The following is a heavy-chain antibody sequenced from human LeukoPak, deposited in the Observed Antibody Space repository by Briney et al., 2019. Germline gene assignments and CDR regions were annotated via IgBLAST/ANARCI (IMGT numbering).Heavy chain of an antibody. CDR2: IKQDGSEK. CDR1: GFTFSSYW. CDR3: ARESGYDISGAFDI. Sequence: NPGGSLGLSCAASGFTFSSYWMSWVRQAPGKGLEWVANIKQDGSEKYYVDSVKGRFTISRDNAKNSLYLQMNSLRAEDTAVYYCARESGYDISGAFDIWGQGTMVTVSS. V-gene: IGHV3-7*01. J-gene: IGHJ3*02. D-gene: IGHD3-9*01.